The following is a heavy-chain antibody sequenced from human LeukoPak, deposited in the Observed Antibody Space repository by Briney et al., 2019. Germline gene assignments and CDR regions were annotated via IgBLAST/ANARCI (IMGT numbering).Heavy chain of an antibody. V-gene: IGHV4-34*01. CDR1: GGSFSGYY. Sequence: PSETLSLTCAVYGGSFSGYYWSWIRQPPGKGLEWIGEINHSGSTNYHPSLKSRLTISVHTPKNQFSLKLSSVTAADTAVYYCPRGHASYSYGFRYWGQGTLVTVSS. CDR2: INHSGST. D-gene: IGHD5-18*01. CDR3: PRGHASYSYGFRY. J-gene: IGHJ4*02.